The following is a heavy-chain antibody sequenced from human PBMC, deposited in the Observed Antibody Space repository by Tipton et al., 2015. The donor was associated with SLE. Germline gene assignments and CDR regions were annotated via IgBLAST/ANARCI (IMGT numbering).Heavy chain of an antibody. V-gene: IGHV3-30*02. J-gene: IGHJ4*02. CDR1: GFTFSSYG. D-gene: IGHD4-17*01. Sequence: GSLRLSCAASGFTFSSYGMHWVRQAPGQGLEWVAFIRYDGSNKYNEDSVKGRFTISSDNSKNTLYLQMNSLRAEDTAVYYCANPQYDYGDPPNYWGQGTLVTVSS. CDR2: IRYDGSNK. CDR3: ANPQYDYGDPPNY.